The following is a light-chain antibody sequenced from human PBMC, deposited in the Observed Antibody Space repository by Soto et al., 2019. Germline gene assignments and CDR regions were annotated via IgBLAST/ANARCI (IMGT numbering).Light chain of an antibody. CDR1: TSDVGSHNF. CDR2: EVT. CDR3: SSYAGNNNLI. Sequence: QSVLTQPASVSGSPGQSITISCTGTTSDVGSHNFVSWYQQLPGKSPKLLIFEVTARPSGVPDRFSGSKSGNTASLTVSGLQTEDEGDYYCSSYAGNNNLIFGGGTKLTVL. V-gene: IGLV2-8*01. J-gene: IGLJ2*01.